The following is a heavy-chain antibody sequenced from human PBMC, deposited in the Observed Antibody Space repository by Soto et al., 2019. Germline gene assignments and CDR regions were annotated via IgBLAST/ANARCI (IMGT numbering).Heavy chain of an antibody. CDR2: IYYSGST. CDR1: GGSISSYY. Sequence: QVQLQESGPGLVKPSETLSLTCTVSGGSISSYYWSWIRQPPGKGLEWIGYIYYSGSTNYNPSLRSRVTISVDTSKNPFSLKLSSVTAADTAVYYCASWTTVTPERFDAFDIWGQGTMVTVSS. V-gene: IGHV4-59*01. D-gene: IGHD4-17*01. J-gene: IGHJ3*02. CDR3: ASWTTVTPERFDAFDI.